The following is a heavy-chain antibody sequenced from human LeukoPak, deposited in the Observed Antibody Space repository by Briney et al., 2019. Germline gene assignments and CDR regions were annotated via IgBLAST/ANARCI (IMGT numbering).Heavy chain of an antibody. Sequence: GASVKVSCKASGGTFSSYAISWVRQAPGQGLEWMGGIIPIFGTANCAQKFQGRVTITADESTSTAYMELSSLRSEDTAVYYCASGGDGPGIAVAGTDYWGQGTLVTVSS. D-gene: IGHD6-19*01. CDR2: IIPIFGTA. V-gene: IGHV1-69*13. CDR1: GGTFSSYA. J-gene: IGHJ4*02. CDR3: ASGGDGPGIAVAGTDY.